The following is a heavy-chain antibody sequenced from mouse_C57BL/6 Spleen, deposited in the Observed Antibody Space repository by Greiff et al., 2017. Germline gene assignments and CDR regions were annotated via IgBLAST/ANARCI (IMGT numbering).Heavy chain of an antibody. D-gene: IGHD1-1*01. CDR2: IYPGTGST. J-gene: IGHJ4*01. V-gene: IGHV1-55*01. CDR3: AREDYGRAMDY. Sequence: QVQLQQPGAELVKPGASVTMSCKASGYTFTSYWITWVKQRPGQGLEWIGDIYPGTGSTNYNEKFKSKATLTVDTSSSTAYMQLSSLTSVDSAVYYCAREDYGRAMDYWGQGTSVTVSS. CDR1: GYTFTSYW.